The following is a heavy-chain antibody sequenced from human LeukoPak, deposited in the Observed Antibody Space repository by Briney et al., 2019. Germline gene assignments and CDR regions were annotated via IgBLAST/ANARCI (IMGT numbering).Heavy chain of an antibody. Sequence: SETLSLTCAVYGGSFSGYYWSWIRQPPGKGLEWIGEINHSGSTNYNPSLKSRVTISVDTSKNQFSLKLSSVTAADTAVYYCARGLPKVTMVRGVKFDYWSQGTLVTVSS. CDR1: GGSFSGYY. CDR2: INHSGST. D-gene: IGHD3-10*01. V-gene: IGHV4-34*01. CDR3: ARGLPKVTMVRGVKFDY. J-gene: IGHJ4*02.